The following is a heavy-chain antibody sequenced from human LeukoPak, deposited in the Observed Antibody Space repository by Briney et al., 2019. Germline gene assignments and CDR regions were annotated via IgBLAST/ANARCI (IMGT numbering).Heavy chain of an antibody. V-gene: IGHV3-21*01. Sequence: GGSLRLSCEGSGFSSSAHTMNWVRQAPGKGLEWVSSIDSTSTYIYYADSMKGRFSVSRDNAKNSPDLQMSSLSAEDTAVYYWAREGQGAWYLFDLWRQGTLVTVSS. CDR3: AREGQGAWYLFDL. CDR1: GFSSSAHT. CDR2: IDSTSTYI. D-gene: IGHD6-19*01. J-gene: IGHJ5*02.